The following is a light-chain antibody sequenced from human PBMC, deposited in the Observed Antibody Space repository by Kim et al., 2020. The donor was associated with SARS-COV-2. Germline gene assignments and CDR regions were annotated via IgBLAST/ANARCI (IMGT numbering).Light chain of an antibody. V-gene: IGKV1D-12*01. CDR3: QQANSFLLT. Sequence: ASVGDRVTITCRASQDLKYWLAWYQQKPGKAPRLLIYAASTLQSGVPSRFSGSGHGTDFSLTISSLQPEDVATYYCQQANSFLLTFGGGTKLEI. CDR2: AAS. CDR1: QDLKYW. J-gene: IGKJ4*01.